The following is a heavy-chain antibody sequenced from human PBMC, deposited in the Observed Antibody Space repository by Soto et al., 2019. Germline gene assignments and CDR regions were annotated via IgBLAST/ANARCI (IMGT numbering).Heavy chain of an antibody. V-gene: IGHV3-23*01. D-gene: IGHD6-13*01. CDR1: GFTFSSYA. Sequence: EVQLLESGGGLVQPGGSLRLSCAASGFTFSSYAMSWVRQAPGKGLEWVSAISGSGGSTYYADSVKGRFTISRDNSKNTLYLQTNSRRAEDTAVYYGAKYSKSNNADYWGQGTLVTVSS. CDR3: AKYSKSNNADY. J-gene: IGHJ4*02. CDR2: ISGSGGST.